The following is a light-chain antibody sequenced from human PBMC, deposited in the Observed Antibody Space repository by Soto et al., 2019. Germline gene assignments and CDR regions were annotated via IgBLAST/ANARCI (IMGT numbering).Light chain of an antibody. Sequence: DIVMTQSPDSLAVSLGERATINCKSSQSILYSSNNKNCLTWYQQKPGQPPKLLIYWASTRESGVPDRFSGSGSGTDFTLTISSLQAEDVAVYYCQQYYSSPLTFGGGNRVEIK. CDR2: WAS. J-gene: IGKJ4*01. CDR1: QSILYSSNNKNC. V-gene: IGKV4-1*01. CDR3: QQYYSSPLT.